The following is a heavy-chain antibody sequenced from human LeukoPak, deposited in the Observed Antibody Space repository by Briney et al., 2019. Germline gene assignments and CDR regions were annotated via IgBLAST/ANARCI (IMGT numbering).Heavy chain of an antibody. CDR3: ARDALAVAGTPVADY. J-gene: IGHJ4*02. V-gene: IGHV3-15*01. CDR1: GFTFSNAW. CDR2: IKSKTDGGTT. Sequence: PGGSLRLSCAASGFTFSNAWMSWVRQAPGKGLEWVGRIKSKTDGGTTDYAAPVKGRFTISRDDSKNTLYLQMNSLKTEDTAVYYCARDALAVAGTPVADYWGQGTLVTVSS. D-gene: IGHD6-19*01.